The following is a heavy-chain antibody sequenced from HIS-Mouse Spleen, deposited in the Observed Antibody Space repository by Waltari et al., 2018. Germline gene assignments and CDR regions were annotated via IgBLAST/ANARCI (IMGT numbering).Heavy chain of an antibody. CDR1: GGSISSVIYY. Sequence: QLQLQESGPGLVKPSETLSLTCTVSGGSISSVIYYWGWNRQPPGKGLEWIGSIYYSGSTYYNPSLKSRVTISVDTSKNQFSLKLSSVTAADTAVYYCAREIPYSSSWYDWYFDLWGRGTLVTVSS. CDR3: AREIPYSSSWYDWYFDL. J-gene: IGHJ2*01. D-gene: IGHD6-13*01. CDR2: IYYSGST. V-gene: IGHV4-39*07.